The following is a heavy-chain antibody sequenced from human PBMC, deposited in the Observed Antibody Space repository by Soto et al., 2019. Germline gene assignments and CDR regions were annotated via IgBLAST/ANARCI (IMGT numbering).Heavy chain of an antibody. CDR1: GFTFSDPY. D-gene: IGHD1-20*01. J-gene: IGHJ3*02. CDR3: ARGDNWNDGVYVSDI. CDR2: TRDKAHRYTT. Sequence: EVQLAESGGGLVQPGGSLRLSCAASGFTFSDPYMDWVRQAPGKGLEWVGRTRDKAHRYTTAYAASVKGRFTISRDDSQNSLYLQMNSRRSEDTAVYYCARGDNWNDGVYVSDIWGQGTMVTVSS. V-gene: IGHV3-72*01.